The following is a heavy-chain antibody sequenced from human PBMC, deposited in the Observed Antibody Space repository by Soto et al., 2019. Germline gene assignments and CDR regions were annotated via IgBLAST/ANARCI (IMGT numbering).Heavy chain of an antibody. V-gene: IGHV2-5*02. D-gene: IGHD7-27*01. CDR3: AYRLYAGWLTGSYYDY. J-gene: IGHJ4*02. CDR2: VYWDDDK. CDR1: GFSLSTSGAG. Sequence: QITLKQSGPTLVKPTQTLTLTCTFSGFSLSTSGAGVGWIRQPPPKALEWLAVVYWDDDKRYSPSLMSRRTITKDPSNNRVVPNMTNMDPVDTATYYCAYRLYAGWLTGSYYDYWGPGTLVTVSS.